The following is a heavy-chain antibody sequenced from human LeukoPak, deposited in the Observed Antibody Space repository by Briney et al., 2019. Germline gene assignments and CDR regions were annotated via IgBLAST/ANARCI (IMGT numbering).Heavy chain of an antibody. CDR2: IYYSGGT. CDR1: GDSISSSNYY. V-gene: IGHV4-39*01. J-gene: IGHJ4*02. D-gene: IGHD3-3*01. Sequence: SETLSLTCSVSGDSISSSNYYWAWFRQPPGKGLEWIGTIYYSGGTYYNPSLKSRVTISVDTSKNQFSLKLTSVTAADTAVYFCFSRFLEWLHINWGQGALVTVSS. CDR3: FSRFLEWLHIN.